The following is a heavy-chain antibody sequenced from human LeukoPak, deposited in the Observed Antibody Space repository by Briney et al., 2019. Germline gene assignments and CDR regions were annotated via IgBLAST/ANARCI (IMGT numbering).Heavy chain of an antibody. CDR2: IYYSGST. J-gene: IGHJ4*02. D-gene: IGHD3-10*01. Sequence: PSETLSLTCTVSGGSISSSSYYWGWIRQPPGKGLEWIGSIYYSGSTYYNPSLKSRVTIPVDTSKNQFSLKLSSVTAADTAVYYCARHAETLLWFGELYYFDYWGQGTLVTVSS. CDR1: GGSISSSSYY. V-gene: IGHV4-39*01. CDR3: ARHAETLLWFGELYYFDY.